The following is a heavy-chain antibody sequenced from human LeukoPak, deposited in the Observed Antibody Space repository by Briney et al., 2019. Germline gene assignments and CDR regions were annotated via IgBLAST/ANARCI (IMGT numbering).Heavy chain of an antibody. J-gene: IGHJ4*02. V-gene: IGHV3-23*01. CDR3: AKDGMATISYYFDY. CDR1: GFTFSTYA. D-gene: IGHD5-24*01. Sequence: GGSLRLSCTASGFTFSTYAMSWVRQAPGKGLEWVSGMSGSGGSTYYADSVKGRFTISRDNSKNTLYLQMNSLGAEDTAVYYCAKDGMATISYYFDYWGQGTLVTVSS. CDR2: MSGSGGST.